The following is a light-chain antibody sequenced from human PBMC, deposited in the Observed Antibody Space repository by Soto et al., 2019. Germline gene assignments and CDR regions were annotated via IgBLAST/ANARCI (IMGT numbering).Light chain of an antibody. J-gene: IGKJ4*01. CDR3: QRYGGSPPVT. Sequence: EVVLTQSPGTLSLSPGERATLSCRASQSFSSSNLAWYQHKPGQPPKLIVYSASRRATGIPDRFGGSGSGTDFTLTISRLEPVDVALYYCQRYGGSPPVTFGGGTKVDIK. CDR1: QSFSSSN. CDR2: SAS. V-gene: IGKV3-20*01.